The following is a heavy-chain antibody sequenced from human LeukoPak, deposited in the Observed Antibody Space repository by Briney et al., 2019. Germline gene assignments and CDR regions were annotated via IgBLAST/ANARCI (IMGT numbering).Heavy chain of an antibody. D-gene: IGHD6-6*01. CDR1: GGSISSYY. CDR3: AREYSSSSGDYFGY. Sequence: SETLSLTCTVSGGSISSYYWSWIRQPPGKGLEWIGYIYYSGSTNYNPSLKSRVTISVDTSKNQFSLKLSSVTAADTAVYYCAREYSSSSGDYFGYWGQGTLVTVSS. V-gene: IGHV4-59*01. J-gene: IGHJ4*02. CDR2: IYYSGST.